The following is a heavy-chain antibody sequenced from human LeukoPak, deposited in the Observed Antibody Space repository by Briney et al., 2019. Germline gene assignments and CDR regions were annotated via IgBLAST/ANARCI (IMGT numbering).Heavy chain of an antibody. Sequence: ASVKVSCKASGYTFTSYYMHWVRQAPGQGLEWMGIINPSGGSTSYAQKFQGRVTMTRDTSTSTVYMELSSLRSEDTAVYYCARDTRNTMIVVVSHYYYYYGMDVWGQGTTVTVSS. CDR3: ARDTRNTMIVVVSHYYYYYGMDV. V-gene: IGHV1-46*01. CDR1: GYTFTSYY. J-gene: IGHJ6*02. CDR2: INPSGGST. D-gene: IGHD3-22*01.